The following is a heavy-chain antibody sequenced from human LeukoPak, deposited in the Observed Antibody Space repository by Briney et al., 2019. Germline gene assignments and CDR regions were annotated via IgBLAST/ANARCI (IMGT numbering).Heavy chain of an antibody. D-gene: IGHD5-24*01. CDR1: GFTFSSYA. Sequence: AGSLRLSCAASGFTFSSYAMHWVPQAPGKGLEWVAVISYDGSNKYYADSVKGRFTISRDNSKNTLYLQMNSLRAEDTAVYYCARDRGRDGYNYPFDYWGQGTLVTVSS. CDR3: ARDRGRDGYNYPFDY. V-gene: IGHV3-30-3*01. CDR2: ISYDGSNK. J-gene: IGHJ4*02.